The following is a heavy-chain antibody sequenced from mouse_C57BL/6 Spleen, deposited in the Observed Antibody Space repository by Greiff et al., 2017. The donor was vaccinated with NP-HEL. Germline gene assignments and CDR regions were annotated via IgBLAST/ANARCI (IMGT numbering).Heavy chain of an antibody. Sequence: VHVKQSGPELVKPGASVKISCKASGYTFTDYYMNWVKQSHGKSLEWIGDINPNNGGTSYNQKFKGKATLTVDKSSSTAYMELRSLTSEDSAVYYCARSRGSHFDVWGTGTTVTASS. J-gene: IGHJ1*03. V-gene: IGHV1-26*01. D-gene: IGHD3-1*01. CDR2: INPNNGGT. CDR3: ARSRGSHFDV. CDR1: GYTFTDYY.